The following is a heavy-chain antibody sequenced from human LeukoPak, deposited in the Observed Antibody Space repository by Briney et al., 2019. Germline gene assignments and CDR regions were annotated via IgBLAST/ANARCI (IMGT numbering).Heavy chain of an antibody. D-gene: IGHD6-19*01. CDR1: GLTFSNYA. Sequence: GGSLRLSCAASGLTFSNYAMRWVRQAPGKGLEWIAVLAHDGGARYFADSVKGRLTISRDNSKTTLYLQMSTLRAEDTALYYCARGTPAVAAIDYWGQGTLVTVSS. CDR3: ARGTPAVAAIDY. CDR2: LAHDGGAR. J-gene: IGHJ4*02. V-gene: IGHV3-30*04.